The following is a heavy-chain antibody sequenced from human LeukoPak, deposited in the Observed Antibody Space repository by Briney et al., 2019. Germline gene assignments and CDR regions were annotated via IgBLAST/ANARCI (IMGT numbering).Heavy chain of an antibody. J-gene: IGHJ4*02. V-gene: IGHV3-9*01. D-gene: IGHD3-3*01. CDR2: ISWNSGSI. CDR1: GFTFDDYA. Sequence: PGRSLRLSCAASGFTFDDYAMHWVRHAPGKGLEWVSGISWNSGSIVYADSVKGRFTISRDNAKNSLYLQMNSLRAEDTALYYCAKAAYYDFWSGYSDYWGQGTLVTVSS. CDR3: AKAAYYDFWSGYSDY.